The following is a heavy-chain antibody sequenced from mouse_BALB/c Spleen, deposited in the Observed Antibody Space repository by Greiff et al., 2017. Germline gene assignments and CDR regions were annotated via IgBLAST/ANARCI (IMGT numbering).Heavy chain of an antibody. V-gene: IGHV5-9-4*01. CDR2: ISSGGSYT. CDR1: GFTFSSYA. Sequence: DVKLVESGGGLVKPGGSLKLSCAASGFTFSSYAMSWVRQSPEKRLEWVAEISSGGSYTYYPDTVTGRFTISRDNAKNTLYLEMSSLRSEDTAMYYCARVITTVVAYYAMDYWGQGTSVTVSS. J-gene: IGHJ4*01. D-gene: IGHD1-1*01. CDR3: ARVITTVVAYYAMDY.